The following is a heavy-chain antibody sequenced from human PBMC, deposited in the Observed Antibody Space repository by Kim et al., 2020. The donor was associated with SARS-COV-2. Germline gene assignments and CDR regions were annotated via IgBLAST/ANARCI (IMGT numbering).Heavy chain of an antibody. CDR1: GYSISSGYY. CDR3: ARVDRNYYDSSGYYQQVGVFDY. D-gene: IGHD3-22*01. J-gene: IGHJ4*02. Sequence: SETLSLTCTVSGYSISSGYYWGWIRQPPGKGLEWIGSIYHSGSTYYNPSLKSRVTISVDTSKNQFSLKLSSVTAADTAVYYCARVDRNYYDSSGYYQQVGVFDYWGQGTLVTVSS. V-gene: IGHV4-38-2*02. CDR2: IYHSGST.